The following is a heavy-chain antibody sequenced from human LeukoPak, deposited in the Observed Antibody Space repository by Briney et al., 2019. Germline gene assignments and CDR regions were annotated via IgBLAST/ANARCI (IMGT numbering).Heavy chain of an antibody. CDR1: GYTFTNYD. Sequence: ASVKVSCKASGYTFTNYDISWVRQAPGQGLEWMGGIIPIFGTANYAQKFQGRVTITADESTSTAYMELSSLRSEDTAVYYCARERPKIAAAGRTDAFDIWGQGTMVTVSS. D-gene: IGHD6-13*01. CDR3: ARERPKIAAAGRTDAFDI. V-gene: IGHV1-69*13. J-gene: IGHJ3*02. CDR2: IIPIFGTA.